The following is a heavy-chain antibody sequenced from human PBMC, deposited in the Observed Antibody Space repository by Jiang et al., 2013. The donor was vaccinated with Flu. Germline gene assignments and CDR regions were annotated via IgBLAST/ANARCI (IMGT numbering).Heavy chain of an antibody. CDR1: GGSISSSSYF. Sequence: GLVKPSETLSLTCTVSGGSISSSSYFWGWIRQPPGKGLEWLGNIYYTGSTYYNPSLTSRVTISVDSSKNQFSLNVSSVTAADTAVYFCARQLMYSSSWFDSWGQGTLVTVSS. J-gene: IGHJ5*01. CDR3: ARQLMYSSSWFDS. D-gene: IGHD6-13*01. CDR2: IYYTGST. V-gene: IGHV4-39*01.